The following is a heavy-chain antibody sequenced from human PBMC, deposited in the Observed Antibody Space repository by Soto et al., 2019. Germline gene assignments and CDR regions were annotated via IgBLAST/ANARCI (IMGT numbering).Heavy chain of an antibody. Sequence: GGSLRLSCAASGFTFSSYSMNWVRQAPGKGLEWVSSISSSSSYIYYADSVKGRFTISRDNAKNSLYLQMNSLRAEDTAVYYCARDRHYDILTGYAPTHDYYYYYYMDVWGKGTTVTVSS. CDR1: GFTFSSYS. CDR2: ISSSSSYI. J-gene: IGHJ6*03. D-gene: IGHD3-9*01. V-gene: IGHV3-21*01. CDR3: ARDRHYDILTGYAPTHDYYYYYYMDV.